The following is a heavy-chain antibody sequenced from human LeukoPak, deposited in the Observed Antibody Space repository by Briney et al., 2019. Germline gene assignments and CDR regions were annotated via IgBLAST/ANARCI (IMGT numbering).Heavy chain of an antibody. CDR1: GFTFSSYS. CDR3: ARGGRIAVAGPNY. V-gene: IGHV3-48*01. Sequence: GGSLRLXCAASGFTFSSYSMNWVRQAPGKGLEWVSYISSSSSTIYYADSVKGRFTISRDNAKNSLYLQMNSLRAEDTAVYYCARGGRIAVAGPNYWGQGTLVTVSS. J-gene: IGHJ4*02. CDR2: ISSSSSTI. D-gene: IGHD6-19*01.